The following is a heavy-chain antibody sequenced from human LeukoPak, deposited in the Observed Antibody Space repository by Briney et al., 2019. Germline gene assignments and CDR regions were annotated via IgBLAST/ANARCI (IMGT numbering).Heavy chain of an antibody. Sequence: PGGSLILSCAASGFTFSDYYMSWIRQAPGKGLEWVSYISSSGSTIYYADSVKGRFTISRDNSKNTLYLQMNSLRAEDTAVYYCAKQYYDFWSGYYSPSHYWGQGTLVTVSS. V-gene: IGHV3-11*01. J-gene: IGHJ4*02. CDR3: AKQYYDFWSGYYSPSHY. D-gene: IGHD3-3*01. CDR1: GFTFSDYY. CDR2: ISSSGSTI.